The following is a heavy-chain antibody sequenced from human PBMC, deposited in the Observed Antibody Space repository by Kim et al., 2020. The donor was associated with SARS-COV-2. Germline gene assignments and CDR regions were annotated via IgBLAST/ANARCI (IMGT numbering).Heavy chain of an antibody. CDR3: ARVQGRWVDYYGSGSYYKAGWFDP. CDR2: ISAYNGNT. J-gene: IGHJ5*02. V-gene: IGHV1-18*01. D-gene: IGHD3-10*01. CDR1: GYTFTSYG. Sequence: ASVKVSCKASGYTFTSYGISWVRQAPGQGLEWMGWISAYNGNTNYAQKLQGRVTMTTDTSTSTAYMELRSLRSDDTAVYYCARVQGRWVDYYGSGSYYKAGWFDPWGQGTLVTVSS.